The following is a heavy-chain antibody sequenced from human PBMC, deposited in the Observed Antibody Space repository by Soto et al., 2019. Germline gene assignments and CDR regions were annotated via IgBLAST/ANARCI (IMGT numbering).Heavy chain of an antibody. CDR3: AKDLYDYVFSPYFDY. D-gene: IGHD3-16*01. Sequence: EVQLLESGGGLVQPGGSLRLTCAASGFTFSSYAMSWVRQAPGKGLEWVSAISGSGGSTYYADSVKGRFTISRDNSKNTLYLQMNSLRAEDTAVYYCAKDLYDYVFSPYFDYWGQGTLVTVSS. J-gene: IGHJ4*02. CDR1: GFTFSSYA. CDR2: ISGSGGST. V-gene: IGHV3-23*01.